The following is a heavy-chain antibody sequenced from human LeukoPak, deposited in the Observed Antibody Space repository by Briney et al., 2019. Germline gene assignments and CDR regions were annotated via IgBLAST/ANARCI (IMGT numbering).Heavy chain of an antibody. J-gene: IGHJ4*02. CDR2: ISGSGDST. CDR3: ATNYDLDS. D-gene: IGHD1-7*01. V-gene: IGHV3-23*01. CDR1: GFLFSSFG. Sequence: GRTLRLSCPASGFLFSSFGMSWVRQAPGKWLEWVSGISGSGDSTDYADSVKGRFTISRDNSKNTLYLQMSSLRAEDAALYYCATNYDLDSWGQGTLVTVSS.